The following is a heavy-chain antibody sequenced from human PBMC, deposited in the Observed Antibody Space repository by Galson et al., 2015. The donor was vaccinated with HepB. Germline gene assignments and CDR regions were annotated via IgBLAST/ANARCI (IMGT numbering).Heavy chain of an antibody. J-gene: IGHJ4*02. CDR1: GFTFSSYG. D-gene: IGHD3-22*01. CDR3: ANWDSSGYYLMFDY. Sequence: LRLSCAASGFTFSSYGMHWVRQAPGKGLEWVAVISYDGSNKYYADSVKGRFTISRDNSKNTLYLQMNSLRAEDTAVYYCANWDSSGYYLMFDYWGQGTLVTVSS. V-gene: IGHV3-30*18. CDR2: ISYDGSNK.